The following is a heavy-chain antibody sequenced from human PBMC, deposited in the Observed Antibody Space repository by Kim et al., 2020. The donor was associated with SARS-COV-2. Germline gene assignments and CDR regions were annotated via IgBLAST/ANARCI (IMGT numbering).Heavy chain of an antibody. Sequence: GGSLRLSCAASGFTFSSYGMHWVRQAPGKGLEWVAVISYDGSNKYYADSVKGRFTISRDNSKNTLYLQMNSLRAEDTAVYYCAKDFGGSSSWTFYYYYGMDVWGQGTTVTVSS. J-gene: IGHJ6*02. CDR2: ISYDGSNK. CDR3: AKDFGGSSSWTFYYYYGMDV. CDR1: GFTFSSYG. V-gene: IGHV3-30*18. D-gene: IGHD6-13*01.